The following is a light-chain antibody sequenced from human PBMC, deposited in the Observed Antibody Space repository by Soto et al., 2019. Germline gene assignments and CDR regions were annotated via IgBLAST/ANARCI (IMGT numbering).Light chain of an antibody. CDR1: SSDLAIYNY. CDR3: SSYTDSSNYV. V-gene: IGLV2-14*01. CDR2: QVT. J-gene: IGLJ1*01. Sequence: QSALTQPASVSGSPGQSITISCTGTSSDLAIYNYVSWYQQQPGKAPKLMIHQVTNRPSGVSNRFSGSRSGNTASLTISGLQAEDEADYYCSSYTDSSNYVFGTGTKLTVL.